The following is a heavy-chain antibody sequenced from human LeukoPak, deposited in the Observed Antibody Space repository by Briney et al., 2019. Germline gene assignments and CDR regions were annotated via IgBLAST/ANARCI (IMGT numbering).Heavy chain of an antibody. CDR1: GFTFSDYY. Sequence: GGSLRLSCAASGFTFSDYYMSWIRQAPGKGLEWVSYISSSGSTMYYADSVKGRFTISRDNAKNSLHLQMNSLRAEDTAVYYCARDHTVDGLVFDYWGQGILVTVSS. D-gene: IGHD6-19*01. V-gene: IGHV3-11*04. CDR3: ARDHTVDGLVFDY. CDR2: ISSSGSTM. J-gene: IGHJ4*02.